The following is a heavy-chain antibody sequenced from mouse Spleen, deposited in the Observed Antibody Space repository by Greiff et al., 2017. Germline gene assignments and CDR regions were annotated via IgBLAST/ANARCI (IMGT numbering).Heavy chain of an antibody. D-gene: IGHD4-1*01. J-gene: IGHJ3*01. Sequence: QVQLQQPGAELVKPGASVKLSCKASGYTFTSYWMQWVKQRPGQGLEWIGEIDPSDSYTNYNQKFKGKATLTVDTSSSTAYMQLSSLTSEDSAVYYCAKARGKLGSFAYWGQGTLVTVSA. CDR2: IDPSDSYT. V-gene: IGHV1-50*01. CDR3: AKARGKLGSFAY. CDR1: GYTFTSYW.